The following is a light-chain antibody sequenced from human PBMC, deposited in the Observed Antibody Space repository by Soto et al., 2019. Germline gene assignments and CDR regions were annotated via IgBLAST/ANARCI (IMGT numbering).Light chain of an antibody. Sequence: EIVLTQSPGTLSLSPGERATLSCRASQSVSSSFLGWYQQKPGQPPRLVIFGASNRAPGIPDRFSGRASGTEFTLTISRLEPEDFAVYYCEQYGNSPRTFGQGTKVDIK. V-gene: IGKV3-20*01. CDR2: GAS. CDR3: EQYGNSPRT. CDR1: QSVSSSF. J-gene: IGKJ1*01.